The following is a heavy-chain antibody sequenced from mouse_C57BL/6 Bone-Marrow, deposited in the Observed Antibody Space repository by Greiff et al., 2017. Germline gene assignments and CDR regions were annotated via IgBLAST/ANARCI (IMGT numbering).Heavy chain of an antibody. J-gene: IGHJ3*01. CDR3: ARYSRREFAY. CDR2: IYPRSGNT. Sequence: QVQLQQSGAELARPGASVKLSCKASGYTFTSYGISWVKQRTGQGLEWIGEIYPRSGNTYYNEKFKGKATLTADKSSSTAYMELRSLTSEDSAVYVCARYSRREFAYWGQGTLVTVSA. V-gene: IGHV1-81*01. CDR1: GYTFTSYG.